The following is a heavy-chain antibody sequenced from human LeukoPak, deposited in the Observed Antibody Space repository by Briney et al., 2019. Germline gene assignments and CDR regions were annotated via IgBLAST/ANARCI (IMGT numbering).Heavy chain of an antibody. J-gene: IGHJ4*02. D-gene: IGHD4-11*01. CDR1: GFTFSSYS. Sequence: XGSLRLSCAASGFTFSSYSMNWVRQAPGKGLEWVSSISSSSSYIYYADSVNARFTISRDNAKNSLYLQMNSLRAEDTAVYYCARDSHDYSKGDYWGQGTLVTVSS. CDR3: ARDSHDYSKGDY. V-gene: IGHV3-21*01. CDR2: ISSSSSYI.